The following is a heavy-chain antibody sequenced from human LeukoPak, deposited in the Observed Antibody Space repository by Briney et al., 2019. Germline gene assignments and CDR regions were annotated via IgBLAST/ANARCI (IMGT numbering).Heavy chain of an antibody. Sequence: GESLKISCKGSGYRFTSYWIGWVRQMPGKGLEWMGFIYPGDSDTRYSPFFQGQVTISADKSTSTAYLQWSSLKASDTAMYYCARRDCSGGSCYGSFNDAFDIWGQGTMVTVSS. CDR1: GYRFTSYW. CDR3: ARRDCSGGSCYGSFNDAFDI. V-gene: IGHV5-51*01. D-gene: IGHD2-15*01. J-gene: IGHJ3*02. CDR2: IYPGDSDT.